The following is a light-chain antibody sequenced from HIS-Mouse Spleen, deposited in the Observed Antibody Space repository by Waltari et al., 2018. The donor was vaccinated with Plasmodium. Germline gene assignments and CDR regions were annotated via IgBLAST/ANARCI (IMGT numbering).Light chain of an antibody. CDR1: SGHSSYA. J-gene: IGLJ2*01. V-gene: IGLV4-69*01. Sequence: QLVLTQSPSASASLGASVKLTCTLSSGHSSYAIAWHQQHPEKGPRYLMKLNSDGSHSKGDGIPDRLSGSSSGAERYLTISSLQSEDEADYYCQTWGTGMGVFGGGTKLTVL. CDR3: QTWGTGMGV. CDR2: LNSDGSH.